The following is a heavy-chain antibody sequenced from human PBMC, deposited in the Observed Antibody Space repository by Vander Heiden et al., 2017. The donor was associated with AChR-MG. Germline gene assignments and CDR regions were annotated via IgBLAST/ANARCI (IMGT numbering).Heavy chain of an antibody. V-gene: IGHV4-34*01. CDR3: ARTKAPNTRVRGVLGNDDDSSFSAAIDY. Sequence: QVQLQQWGAGPLTPSETLSLTCAVYGGSFSGSYWTWIRQPHGKGLEWIGEINHSGSTNYNPSLKSRVNISVDTCKNQFSLKLSSVTAADTAVYYCARTKAPNTRVRGVLGNDDDSSFSAAIDYWGHVTLVTVSS. CDR1: GGSFSGSY. J-gene: IGHJ4*01. CDR2: INHSGST. D-gene: IGHD3-10*01.